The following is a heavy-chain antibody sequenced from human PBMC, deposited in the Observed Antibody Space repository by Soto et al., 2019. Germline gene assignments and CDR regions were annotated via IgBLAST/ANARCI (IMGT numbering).Heavy chain of an antibody. Sequence: SETLSLTCTVSGGSISSSSYYWGWIRQPPGKGLEWIGSIYFSGSTYYNPSLKSRVTISVDTSKNQLSLKLSSVTAADTVVFYCARQYGTYYYDSSGSLSAWGQGTLVTVSS. D-gene: IGHD3-22*01. V-gene: IGHV4-39*01. CDR3: ARQYGTYYYDSSGSLSA. CDR1: GGSISSSSYY. CDR2: IYFSGST. J-gene: IGHJ4*02.